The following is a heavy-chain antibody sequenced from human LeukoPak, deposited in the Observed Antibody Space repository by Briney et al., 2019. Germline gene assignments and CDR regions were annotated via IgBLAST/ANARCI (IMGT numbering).Heavy chain of an antibody. V-gene: IGHV3-21*01. CDR3: ARDSGPADPEAFDI. J-gene: IGHJ3*02. CDR1: GFTFRTYS. D-gene: IGHD1-14*01. Sequence: GGFLRLSCAASGFTFRTYSMNWVRQAPGKGLEWVSTISSHSIYIYYADSVKGRFTISRDNAKNLLYLQMDSLRADDTAVYYCARDSGPADPEAFDIWGQGTMVTVSS. CDR2: ISSHSIYI.